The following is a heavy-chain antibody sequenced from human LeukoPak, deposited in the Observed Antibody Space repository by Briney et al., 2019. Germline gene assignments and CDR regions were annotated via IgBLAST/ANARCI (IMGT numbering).Heavy chain of an antibody. V-gene: IGHV4-39*07. D-gene: IGHD3-22*01. CDR2: IYYSGST. Sequence: SETLSLTCTVSGGSISSSSYYWGWIRQPPGKGLEWIGSIYYSGSTYYKPSLKSRVTISVDTSKNQFSLKLSSVTAADTAVYYCARDLGGDYYDSSGYYAQLVYWGQGTLVTVSS. CDR3: ARDLGGDYYDSSGYYAQLVY. CDR1: GGSISSSSYY. J-gene: IGHJ4*02.